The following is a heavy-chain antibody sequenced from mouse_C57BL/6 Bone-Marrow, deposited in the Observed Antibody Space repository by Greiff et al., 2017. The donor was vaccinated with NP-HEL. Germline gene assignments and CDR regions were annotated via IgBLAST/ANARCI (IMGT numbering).Heavy chain of an antibody. CDR1: GYTFTSYW. CDR2: IYPGSGST. Sequence: QVQLQQPGAELVKPGASVKMSCKASGYTFTSYWITWVKQRPGQGLEWIGDIYPGSGSTNYNEKFKSKATLTVDTSSSTAYMQLSSLTSEDSAVYYCARGAYGSSPYYYAMDYWGQGTSVTVSS. D-gene: IGHD1-1*01. V-gene: IGHV1-55*01. CDR3: ARGAYGSSPYYYAMDY. J-gene: IGHJ4*01.